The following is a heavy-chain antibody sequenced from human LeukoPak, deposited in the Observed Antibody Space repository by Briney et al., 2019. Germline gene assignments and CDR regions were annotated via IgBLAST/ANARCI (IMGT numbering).Heavy chain of an antibody. D-gene: IGHD1-14*01. CDR3: ARGLPVYYYYGMDV. CDR2: INHSGST. J-gene: IGHJ6*02. Sequence: SETLSLTCAVYGGSLSVYYGSWIRHPPGRGLGWIGEINHSGSTNYNPSLESRVTISVDTSKNQFSLKLSSVTAADTAVYYCARGLPVYYYYGMDVWGQGTTVTVSS. V-gene: IGHV4-34*01. CDR1: GGSLSVYY.